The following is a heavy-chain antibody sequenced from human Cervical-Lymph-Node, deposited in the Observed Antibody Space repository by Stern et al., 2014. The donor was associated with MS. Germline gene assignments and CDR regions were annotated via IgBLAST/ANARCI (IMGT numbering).Heavy chain of an antibody. Sequence: VQLVESGSELKQPGASVKVSCKASGYTFTSYAVNWVRQAPGQGLEWMGWINANTGNPTYAQGFTGRFDFSLDTSSSTAYLQISSLKAEDTAAYFCAIHSYDSFFDHWGQGTLVTVSS. CDR2: INANTGNP. D-gene: IGHD5-12*01. CDR1: GYTFTSYA. CDR3: AIHSYDSFFDH. V-gene: IGHV7-4-1*02. J-gene: IGHJ4*02.